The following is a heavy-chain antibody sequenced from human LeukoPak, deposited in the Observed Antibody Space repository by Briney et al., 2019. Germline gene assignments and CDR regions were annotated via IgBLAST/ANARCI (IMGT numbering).Heavy chain of an antibody. V-gene: IGHV1-18*01. CDR3: ARDPSNYDILTGYFVHYYYYGMDV. CDR2: ISAYNGNT. D-gene: IGHD3-9*01. CDR1: GYSFTSYG. J-gene: IGHJ6*02. Sequence: GESLKISCKGSGYSFTSYGISWVRQAPGQGLEWMGWISAYNGNTNYARKLQGRVTMTTDTSTSTAYMELRSLRSDDTAVYYCARDPSNYDILTGYFVHYYYYGMDVWGQGTTVTVSS.